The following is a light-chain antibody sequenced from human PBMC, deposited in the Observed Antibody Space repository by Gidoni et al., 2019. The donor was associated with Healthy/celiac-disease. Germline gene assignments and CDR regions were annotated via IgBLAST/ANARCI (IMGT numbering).Light chain of an antibody. CDR3: QQRST. Sequence: EIVLTQSPATLSLSPGERATLSCWASQSVSSYLAWYQQKPGQAPRLHIYDASNRATGIPARFSGSGSGTDFTLTISSLEPEDFAVYYCQQRSTFGQGTRLEIK. CDR2: DAS. CDR1: QSVSSY. V-gene: IGKV3-11*01. J-gene: IGKJ5*01.